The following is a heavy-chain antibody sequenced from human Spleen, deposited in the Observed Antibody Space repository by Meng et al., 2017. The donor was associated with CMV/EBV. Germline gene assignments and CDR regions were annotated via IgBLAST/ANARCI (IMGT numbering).Heavy chain of an antibody. Sequence: GESLKISCAASGFTFSSYAMHWVRQAPGKGLEWVAVISYDGSNKYYADSVKGRFTISRDNSKNTLYLQMNSLRAEDTAVYYCAREGPLWDCSSTSCYTGYYYYGMDVWGQGTTVTVSS. CDR1: GFTFSSYA. CDR3: AREGPLWDCSSTSCYTGYYYYGMDV. J-gene: IGHJ6*02. V-gene: IGHV3-30*04. D-gene: IGHD2-2*02. CDR2: ISYDGSNK.